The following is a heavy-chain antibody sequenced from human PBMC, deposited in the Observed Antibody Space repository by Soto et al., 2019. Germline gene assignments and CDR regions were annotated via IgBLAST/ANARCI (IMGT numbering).Heavy chain of an antibody. CDR1: GYSFTSYW. CDR3: ARSPFSELSWFDP. J-gene: IGHJ5*02. D-gene: IGHD3-3*01. CDR2: IYPGDSDT. V-gene: IGHV5-51*01. Sequence: GEALKISCKGSGYSFTSYWIGWVRQMPGKGLEWMGIIYPGDSDTRYSPSFQGQVTISADKSISTAYLQWSSLKASDTAMYYCARSPFSELSWFDPWGQGTLVTVSS.